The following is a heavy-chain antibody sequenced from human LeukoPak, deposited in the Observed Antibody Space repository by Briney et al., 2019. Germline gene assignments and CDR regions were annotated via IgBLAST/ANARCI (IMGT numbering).Heavy chain of an antibody. CDR2: ISSSGSTI. J-gene: IGHJ4*02. CDR3: AKDDYYDTSGYRD. D-gene: IGHD3-22*01. Sequence: GGSLRLSCAASGFTFSSYEMNWVRQAPGKGLEWVSYISSSGSTIYYADSVKGRFTISRDNSKNTLYLQMNRLRAEDTAVYYCAKDDYYDTSGYRDWGQGTLATVSS. CDR1: GFTFSSYE. V-gene: IGHV3-48*03.